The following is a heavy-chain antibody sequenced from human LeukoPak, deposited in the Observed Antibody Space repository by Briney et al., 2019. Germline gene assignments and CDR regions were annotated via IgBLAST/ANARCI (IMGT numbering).Heavy chain of an antibody. CDR1: GFTFSSYS. CDR2: ISSSSSYI. Sequence: GGSLRLSCAASGFTFSSYSMNWVRPAPGKGLEWVSSISSSSSYIYYADSVKGRFTISRDNAKNSLYLQMNSLRAEDTAVYYCARLHDFWSGSTDNWFDPWGQGTLVTVSS. V-gene: IGHV3-21*01. CDR3: ARLHDFWSGSTDNWFDP. D-gene: IGHD3-3*01. J-gene: IGHJ5*02.